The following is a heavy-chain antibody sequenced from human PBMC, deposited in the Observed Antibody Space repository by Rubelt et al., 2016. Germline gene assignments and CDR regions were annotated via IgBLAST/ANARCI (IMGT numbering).Heavy chain of an antibody. CDR1: GGSFSDYY. D-gene: IGHD1/OR15-1a*01. CDR2: IYYSGTT. CDR3: AGRTAASGTFYH. Sequence: QVQLQESSPGLVKPSETLSLSCSVSGGSFSDYYWSWIRQPPGKGLEWIGHIYYSGTTNYSPSLRSRVTMSVDTSQNQVSLRLTSVTAADTAVYYCAGRTAASGTFYHWGQGTLVTVSS. J-gene: IGHJ4*02. V-gene: IGHV4-59*08.